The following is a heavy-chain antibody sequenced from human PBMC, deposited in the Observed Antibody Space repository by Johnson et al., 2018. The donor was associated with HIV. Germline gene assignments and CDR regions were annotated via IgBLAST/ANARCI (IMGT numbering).Heavy chain of an antibody. D-gene: IGHD3-3*02. CDR2: INQDGSET. CDR1: GFTFDNFW. Sequence: VQLVESGGGLVQPGGSLRLSCAVSGFTFDNFWMAWVRQAPGKGLEWVANINQDGSETYYVGSVKGRFTISRDNAKNSLFLQMDSLRAEDTAVYFCARAHLIFPKNAFDFWGQGTMVTVSS. CDR3: ARAHLIFPKNAFDF. J-gene: IGHJ3*01. V-gene: IGHV3-7*02.